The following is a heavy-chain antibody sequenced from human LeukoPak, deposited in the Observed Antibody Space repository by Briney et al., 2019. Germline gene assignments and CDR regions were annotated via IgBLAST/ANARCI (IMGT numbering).Heavy chain of an antibody. V-gene: IGHV3-7*01. D-gene: IGHD3-16*01. CDR2: IKQDGTEK. CDR1: AFTFSTYW. Sequence: GGSLRLSCAASAFTFSTYWMTWVRQAPGKGLEWVANIKQDGTEKYYVDSVKGRFTVSRDNAKNSLYLQMNSLRAEDTAVYYCARYRGSGGQRLDYWGQGTLVTVSS. J-gene: IGHJ4*02. CDR3: ARYRGSGGQRLDY.